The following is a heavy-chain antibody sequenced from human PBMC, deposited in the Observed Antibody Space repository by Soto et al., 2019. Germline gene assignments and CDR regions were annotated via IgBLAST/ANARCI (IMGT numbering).Heavy chain of an antibody. D-gene: IGHD3-10*01. J-gene: IGHJ3*02. CDR2: ISAYNGNT. CDR3: ARAVLLWFGELYDAFDI. CDR1: GYTFTSYG. V-gene: IGHV1-18*01. Sequence: GASVKVSCKASGYTFTSYGISWVRQAPGQGLQWMGWISAYNGNTNYAQKLQGRVTMTTDTSTSTAYMELRSLRSDDTAVYYCARAVLLWFGELYDAFDIWGQGTMVTVSS.